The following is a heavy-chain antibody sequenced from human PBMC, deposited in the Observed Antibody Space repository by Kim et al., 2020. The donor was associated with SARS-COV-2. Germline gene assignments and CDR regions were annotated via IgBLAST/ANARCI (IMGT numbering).Heavy chain of an antibody. J-gene: IGHJ4*02. D-gene: IGHD3-10*01. V-gene: IGHV3-66*01. CDR3: ARVGFYYGSGSYQHYFDY. CDR2: IYSSGNT. CDR1: GFTVSSNY. Sequence: GGSLRLSCAASGFTVSSNYMNWVRQAPGKGLECVSFIYSSGNTYYADSVKGRFTISRDSSKNTLYLQMNSLRAEDTAVYYCARVGFYYGSGSYQHYFDYWGQGTLVTVSS.